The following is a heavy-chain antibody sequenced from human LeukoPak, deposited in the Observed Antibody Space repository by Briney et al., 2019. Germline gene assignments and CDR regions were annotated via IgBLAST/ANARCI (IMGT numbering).Heavy chain of an antibody. V-gene: IGHV3-23*01. D-gene: IGHD3-10*01. CDR1: GFTFSSYA. CDR2: ISGSGGST. J-gene: IGHJ6*03. Sequence: PGGSLRLSCAASGFTFSSYAMSWVRQAPGKGLEWVSAISGSGGSTYYADSVKGRFTISRDNSKNTLYLQMNSLRAEDTAVYYCAKDPTRNIQFGDMDVWGKGTTVTVSS. CDR3: AKDPTRNIQFGDMDV.